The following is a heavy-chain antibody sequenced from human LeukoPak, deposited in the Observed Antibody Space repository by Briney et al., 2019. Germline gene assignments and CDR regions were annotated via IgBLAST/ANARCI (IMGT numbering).Heavy chain of an antibody. V-gene: IGHV3-21*01. J-gene: IGHJ4*02. D-gene: IGHD6-13*01. CDR3: ARSFTPAGGLADY. CDR1: GFTFSTYT. Sequence: GGSLRPSCAASGFTFSTYTMNWVRQAPGKGLEWVSSISSSGSYIYYADSVKGRFTISRDNAKNSLFLQMNSLRAEDTAVYYCARSFTPAGGLADYWGQGTLVTVSS. CDR2: ISSSGSYI.